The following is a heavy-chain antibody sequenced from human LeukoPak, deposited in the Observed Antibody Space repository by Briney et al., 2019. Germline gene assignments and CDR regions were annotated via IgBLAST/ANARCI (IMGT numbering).Heavy chain of an antibody. D-gene: IGHD6-13*01. Sequence: GRSLRLSCAASGFTFSNYAMSWVRQAPGKGLEWVSGISSSGSSGSGGSTYYADSVKGRFTISRDNSKNTLYLQINSVRAEDAAVYYCARAYSSSWYDFWGQGTLVTVSS. CDR2: ISSSGSSGSGGST. CDR1: GFTFSNYA. J-gene: IGHJ5*01. CDR3: ARAYSSSWYDF. V-gene: IGHV3-23*01.